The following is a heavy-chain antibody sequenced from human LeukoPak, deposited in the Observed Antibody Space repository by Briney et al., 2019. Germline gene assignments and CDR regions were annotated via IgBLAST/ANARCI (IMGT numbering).Heavy chain of an antibody. Sequence: SETLSLTCAVYGGSFSGYYWSWIRQPPGKGLEWIGYIYYSGSTNYNPSLKSRVTISVDTSKNQFSLKLSSVTAADTAVYYCARTVDGDYSDYWGQGTLVTVSS. CDR3: ARTVDGDYSDY. J-gene: IGHJ4*02. V-gene: IGHV4-59*01. D-gene: IGHD4-17*01. CDR1: GGSFSGYY. CDR2: IYYSGST.